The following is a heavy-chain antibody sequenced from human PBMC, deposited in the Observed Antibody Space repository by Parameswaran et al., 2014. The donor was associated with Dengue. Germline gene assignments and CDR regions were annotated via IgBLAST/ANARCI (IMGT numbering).Heavy chain of an antibody. Sequence: ASETLSLTCTVSGGSISSSSYYWGWIRQPPGKGLEWIGSIYYSGSTYYNPSLKSRVTISVDTSKNQFSLKLSSVTAADTAVYYCARHSAYCGGDCYSKDDAFDIWGQGTMVTVSS. V-gene: IGHV4-39*01. CDR1: GGSISSSSYY. D-gene: IGHD2-21*02. CDR2: IYYSGST. CDR3: ARHSAYCGGDCYSKDDAFDI. J-gene: IGHJ3*02.